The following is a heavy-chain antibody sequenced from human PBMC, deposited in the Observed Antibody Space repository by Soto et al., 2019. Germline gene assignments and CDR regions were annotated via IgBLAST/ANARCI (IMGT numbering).Heavy chain of an antibody. Sequence: SVKVSCKASGGTFSSYAISWVRQAPGQGLEWMGGIIPIFGTANYAQKFQGRVTITADESTSTAYMELSSLRSEDTAVYYCASGIQLSNWFDPWGQGTLVTVSS. CDR1: GGTFSSYA. CDR3: ASGIQLSNWFDP. D-gene: IGHD5-18*01. V-gene: IGHV1-69*13. CDR2: IIPIFGTA. J-gene: IGHJ5*02.